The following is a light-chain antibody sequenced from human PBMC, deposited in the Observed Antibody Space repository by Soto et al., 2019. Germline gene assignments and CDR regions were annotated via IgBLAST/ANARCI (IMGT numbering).Light chain of an antibody. V-gene: IGLV2-14*01. CDR3: RSYSSSSTLLL. CDR1: SSDIGTYNY. Sequence: QSVLTQPASVSGSPGQSITISCTGTSSDIGTYNYVSWYQHHPGKVPKLMIYDVSNRPSGVSNRFSGSKSGNTASLTISGLQAEDEADYYCRSYSSSSTLLLFGGGTKLTVL. J-gene: IGLJ2*01. CDR2: DVS.